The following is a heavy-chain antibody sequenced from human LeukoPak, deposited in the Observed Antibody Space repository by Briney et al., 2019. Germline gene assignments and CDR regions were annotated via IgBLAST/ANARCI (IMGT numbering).Heavy chain of an antibody. CDR2: IYYSGST. Sequence: SETLSLTCTVSGGSISSYYWSWIRQPPGKGLEWIGYIYYSGSTNYNPSLKSRVTISVDTSKNQFSLKLSSVTAADTAVYYCARQVDYFDYWGQGTLVTVSS. V-gene: IGHV4-59*08. CDR3: ARQVDYFDY. J-gene: IGHJ4*02. CDR1: GGSISSYY. D-gene: IGHD2-15*01.